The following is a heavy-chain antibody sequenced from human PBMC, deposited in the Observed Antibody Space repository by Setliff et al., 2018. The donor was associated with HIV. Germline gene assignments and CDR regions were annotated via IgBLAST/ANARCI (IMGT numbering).Heavy chain of an antibody. CDR2: IYTSGST. V-gene: IGHV4-61*02. CDR1: GGSISSGSYY. J-gene: IGHJ4*02. Sequence: SEPLSLTCTVSGGSISSGSYYWSWIRQPDGKGLEWIGRIYTSGSTNYNPSLKSRVTISVDTSKNQFSLKLSSVTAADSAVYYCARDLGAVAGYYFDYWGQGTLVTVSS. D-gene: IGHD6-19*01. CDR3: ARDLGAVAGYYFDY.